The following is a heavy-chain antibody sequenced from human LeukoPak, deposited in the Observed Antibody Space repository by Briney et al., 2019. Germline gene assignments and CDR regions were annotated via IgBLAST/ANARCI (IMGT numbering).Heavy chain of an antibody. J-gene: IGHJ5*02. D-gene: IGHD5-18*01. CDR2: IKQDGSDI. V-gene: IGHV3-7*04. Sequence: GGSLRLSCAASGFTFNRFWMAWVRQAPGKGLEWVASIKQDGSDIYYVDSVKGRFTISRDNAKNSLYLQMNSLGAEDTAVYYCARDQDTFWFDPWGPGTLVTVSS. CDR3: ARDQDTFWFDP. CDR1: GFTFNRFW.